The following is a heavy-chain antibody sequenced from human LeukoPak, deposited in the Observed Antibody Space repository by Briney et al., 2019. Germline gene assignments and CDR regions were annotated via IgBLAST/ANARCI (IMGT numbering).Heavy chain of an antibody. Sequence: SSTGSTIYYADSLKGRFTISRDNAKNSLYLQMNSLRAEDTAVYYCARDGEGATNFDYWGQGTLVTVSS. CDR3: ARDGEGATNFDY. CDR2: SSTGSTI. D-gene: IGHD1-26*01. V-gene: IGHV3-11*04. J-gene: IGHJ4*02.